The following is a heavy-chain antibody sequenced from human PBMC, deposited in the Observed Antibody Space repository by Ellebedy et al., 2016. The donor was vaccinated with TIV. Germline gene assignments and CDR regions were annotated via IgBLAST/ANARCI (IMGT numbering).Heavy chain of an antibody. CDR3: AIPSGRYGTNY. V-gene: IGHV3-23*01. J-gene: IGHJ4*02. Sequence: GESLKISCAASGFTFSSYSMNWVRQAPGKGLEWVSAISGSGGSTYYADSVKGRFTISRDNSKNTLNLQMNSLRAEDTAVYYCAIPSGRYGTNYWGQGTLVTVSS. D-gene: IGHD1/OR15-1a*01. CDR2: ISGSGGST. CDR1: GFTFSSYS.